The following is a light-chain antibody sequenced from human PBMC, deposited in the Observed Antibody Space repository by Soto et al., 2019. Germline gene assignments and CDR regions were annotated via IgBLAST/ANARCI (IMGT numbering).Light chain of an antibody. Sequence: QAVVTQPPSASGTPGQRVTISCSGSSSNIGSNTVNWYQQLPGTAPKLVIYSNNQRPSGVPDRFSGSKSGTSASLAISGLLSEDEADYYCGAWDDSLNGYVVFGGGTKLTVL. V-gene: IGLV1-44*01. J-gene: IGLJ2*01. CDR3: GAWDDSLNGYVV. CDR1: SSNIGSNT. CDR2: SNN.